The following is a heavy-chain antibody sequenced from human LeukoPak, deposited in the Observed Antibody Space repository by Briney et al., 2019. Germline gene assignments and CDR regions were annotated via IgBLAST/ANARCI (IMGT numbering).Heavy chain of an antibody. CDR3: ARLFSSSSWFGGFDY. J-gene: IGHJ4*02. V-gene: IGHV5-51*01. Sequence: GESLKISCRTSGYNFNTHWIGWVRQLPGKGLEWMGIIYPGDSDVKYSPSFEGQVTISADKSVSTAYLQWSGLKASDTALYYCARLFSSSSWFGGFDYWGQGTLVTVSS. CDR2: IYPGDSDV. CDR1: GYNFNTHW. D-gene: IGHD3-10*01.